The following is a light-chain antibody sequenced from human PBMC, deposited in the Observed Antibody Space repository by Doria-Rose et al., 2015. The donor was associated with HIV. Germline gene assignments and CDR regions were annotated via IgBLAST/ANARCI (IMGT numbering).Light chain of an antibody. J-gene: IGKJ1*01. CDR2: NVS. V-gene: IGKV1-5*03. CDR3: QHFDKYFSWT. CDR1: QSISYW. Sequence: DIRLTQSPSTLSASVVDRVTITCLASQSISYWFAWYQQKTGQAPKLLIYNVSTLQSGVPSRFRGSGSGTELTLTINSLQPDDFATYYCQHFDKYFSWTFGHGTKVDIK.